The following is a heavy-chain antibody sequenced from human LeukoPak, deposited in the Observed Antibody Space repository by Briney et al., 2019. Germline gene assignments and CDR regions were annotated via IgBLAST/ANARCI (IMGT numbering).Heavy chain of an antibody. V-gene: IGHV3-43D*04. CDR2: ISWDGGST. J-gene: IGHJ4*02. Sequence: PGGSLRLSCAASGFTFDDYAMHWARQAPGKGLEWVSLISWDGGSTYYADSVKGRFTISRDNSKNSLYLQMNSLRAEDTALYYCAKGDCSSTSCPLDYWGQGTLVTVSS. CDR3: AKGDCSSTSCPLDY. D-gene: IGHD2-2*01. CDR1: GFTFDDYA.